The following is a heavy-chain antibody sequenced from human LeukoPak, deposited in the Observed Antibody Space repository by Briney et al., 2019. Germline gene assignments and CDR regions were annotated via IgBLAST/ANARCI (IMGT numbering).Heavy chain of an antibody. V-gene: IGHV4-39*07. CDR3: ATSPPVVPAAITAFDI. D-gene: IGHD2-2*01. CDR1: GGSISSSSYY. CDR2: IYYSGST. Sequence: SETLSLTCTVSGGSISSSSYYWGWIRQPPGKGLEWIGSIYYSGSTYYNPSLKSRVTISVDTSKNQFSLKLSSVTAADTAVYYCATSPPVVPAAITAFDIWGQGTMVTVSS. J-gene: IGHJ3*02.